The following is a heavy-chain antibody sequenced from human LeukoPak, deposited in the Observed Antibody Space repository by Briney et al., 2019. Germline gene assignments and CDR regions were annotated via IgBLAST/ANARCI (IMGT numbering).Heavy chain of an antibody. CDR3: ARDRSGYGSGSYSGWGFDP. J-gene: IGHJ5*02. Sequence: GGSLRLSCAASGFTVSSNYMIWVRQAPGKGLEWVSVIYSGGSTYYADSVKGRFTISRDNSKNTVYLQMNSLRAEDTAVYYCARDRSGYGSGSYSGWGFDPWGQGTLVTVSS. CDR2: IYSGGST. CDR1: GFTVSSNY. D-gene: IGHD3-10*01. V-gene: IGHV3-53*01.